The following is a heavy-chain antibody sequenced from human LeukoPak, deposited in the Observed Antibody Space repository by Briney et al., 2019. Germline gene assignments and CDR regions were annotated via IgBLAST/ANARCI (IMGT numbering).Heavy chain of an antibody. J-gene: IGHJ3*02. CDR2: IKQDGSEK. CDR1: GFTFSCYW. Sequence: GGSLRLSCAASGFTFSCYWMSWVRQAPGKGLEWVANIKQDGSEKYYVDSVKGGFTISRDNAKNSLYLQMNSLRAEDTAVYYCARDVGSDDIVVVVDATRANDAFDIWGQGTMVTVSS. D-gene: IGHD2-15*01. CDR3: ARDVGSDDIVVVVDATRANDAFDI. V-gene: IGHV3-7*01.